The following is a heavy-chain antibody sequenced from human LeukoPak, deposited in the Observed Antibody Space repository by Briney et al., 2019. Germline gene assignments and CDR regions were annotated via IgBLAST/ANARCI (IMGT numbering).Heavy chain of an antibody. D-gene: IGHD3-10*01. Sequence: SETLCLTCTVSGDSISSYYWSWIRQPPGKGLEWIGYIYDSGSTNYNPSLKSRLTISVDTSKNQFSLKLSSVTAADTAVYYCAGTPYYGSWSSPDYWGQGTVVTVSS. V-gene: IGHV4-59*01. CDR1: GDSISSYY. J-gene: IGHJ4*02. CDR3: AGTPYYGSWSSPDY. CDR2: IYDSGST.